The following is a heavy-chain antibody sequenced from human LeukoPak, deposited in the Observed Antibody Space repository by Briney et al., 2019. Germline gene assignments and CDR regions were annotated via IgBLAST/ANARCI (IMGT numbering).Heavy chain of an antibody. V-gene: IGHV1-69*05. D-gene: IGHD6-6*01. Sequence: SVTASCKASGGTFSSYAISWVRQAPGQGLEWTGGIIPIFGTANYARKFQGRVTITTDESTSTAYMELSSLRSEDTAVYYCARGGYSSSSVDYYYYYMDVWGKGTTVTVSS. CDR2: IIPIFGTA. CDR3: ARGGYSSSSVDYYYYYMDV. J-gene: IGHJ6*03. CDR1: GGTFSSYA.